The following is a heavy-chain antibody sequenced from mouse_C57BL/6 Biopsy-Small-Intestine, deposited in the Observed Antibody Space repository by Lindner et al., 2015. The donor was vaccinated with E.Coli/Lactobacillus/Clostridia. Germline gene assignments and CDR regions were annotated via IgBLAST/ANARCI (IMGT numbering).Heavy chain of an antibody. CDR1: GYTFTGYW. V-gene: IGHV1-9*01. D-gene: IGHD2-14*01. CDR3: ARTGYRKGMDY. Sequence: VQLQESGAELMKPRASVKLSCKATGYTFTGYWIEWVKQRPGHGLEWIGEVLPGSGSTNYNEKFEGEATLTADTSSNTAYMQLSSLTTEDSAIYYCARTGYRKGMDYWGQGTSVTVSS. CDR2: VLPGSGST. J-gene: IGHJ4*01.